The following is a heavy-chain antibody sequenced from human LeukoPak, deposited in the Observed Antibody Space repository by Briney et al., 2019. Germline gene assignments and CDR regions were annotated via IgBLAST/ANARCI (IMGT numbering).Heavy chain of an antibody. V-gene: IGHV3-23*01. CDR2: ISGSGGST. CDR1: GFTFSSYG. D-gene: IGHD6-13*01. CDR3: AKDAGRQYSSSRNYYYYMDV. J-gene: IGHJ6*03. Sequence: GGTLRLSCAASGFTFSSYGMSWVRQAPGKGLEWVSAISGSGGSTYYADSVKGRFTISRDNSKNTLYLQMNSLRAEDTAVYYCAKDAGRQYSSSRNYYYYMDVWGKGTTVTISS.